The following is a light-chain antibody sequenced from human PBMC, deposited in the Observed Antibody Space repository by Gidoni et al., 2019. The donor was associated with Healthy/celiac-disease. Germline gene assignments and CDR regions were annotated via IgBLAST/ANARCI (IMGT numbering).Light chain of an antibody. J-gene: IGKJ1*01. Sequence: VLTQSPGTLSLSPGERATLSCRASQSVSSSYLAWYQQKPGQAPRLLIYGASSRATGIPDRFSGSGSGTDFTLTISRLEPEDFAVYYCQQYGSSPRTFGEGTKVEIK. CDR3: QQYGSSPRT. CDR1: QSVSSSY. CDR2: GAS. V-gene: IGKV3-20*01.